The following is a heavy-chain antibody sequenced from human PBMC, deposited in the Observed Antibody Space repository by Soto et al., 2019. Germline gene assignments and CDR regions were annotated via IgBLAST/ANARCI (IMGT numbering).Heavy chain of an antibody. CDR2: ISYDGSNK. CDR3: ARDETWIQLWFFDY. Sequence: VQLVQSGGALVQPGGSLRLSCAASGFTFSSYAMHWVRQAPGKGLEWVAVISYDGSNKYYADSVKGRFTISRDNSKNTLYLQMNSLRAEDTAVYYCARDETWIQLWFFDYWGQGTLVTVSS. V-gene: IGHV3-30-3*01. CDR1: GFTFSSYA. D-gene: IGHD5-18*01. J-gene: IGHJ4*02.